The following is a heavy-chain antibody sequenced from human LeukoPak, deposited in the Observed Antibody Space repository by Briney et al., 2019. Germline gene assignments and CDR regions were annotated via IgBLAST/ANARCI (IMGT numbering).Heavy chain of an antibody. CDR3: ARTLHYAFDI. V-gene: IGHV3-74*01. J-gene: IGHJ3*02. Sequence: GGSLRLSCAASGFTFSSYEINWVRQAPGKGLVWVSRINSDGSSTSYADSVTGRFTISRDNAKNTLYLQMNSLRAEDTAVYYCARTLHYAFDIWGQGTMVTVSS. CDR2: INSDGSST. CDR1: GFTFSSYE. D-gene: IGHD2-21*01.